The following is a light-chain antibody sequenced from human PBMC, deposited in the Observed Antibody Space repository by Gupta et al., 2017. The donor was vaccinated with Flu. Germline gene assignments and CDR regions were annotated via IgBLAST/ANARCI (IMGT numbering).Light chain of an antibody. CDR2: KAS. J-gene: IGKJ1*01. CDR1: QSMAGW. Sequence: DIQMTQSPSTMSAYVGDRVTITCRASQSMAGWLAWYQQKPGKAPKLLIYKASYLESGIQSRFSGSGSGTEFTLTISNLQPDDFATYYCHQYNTYPWTFGQGTQLEIK. CDR3: HQYNTYPWT. V-gene: IGKV1-5*03.